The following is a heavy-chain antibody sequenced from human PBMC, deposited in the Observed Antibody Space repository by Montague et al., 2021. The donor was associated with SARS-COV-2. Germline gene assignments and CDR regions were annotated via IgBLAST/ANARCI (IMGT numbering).Heavy chain of an antibody. CDR2: IYSSGNA. V-gene: IGHV4-4*07. D-gene: IGHD6-13*01. CDR1: GGSINYYY. Sequence: SETLSLTCTVSGGSINYYYWHWLRQSAAKGLEWISRIYSSGNANYSPSLKSRVTMSVDTSQNQFSLKLNSLTAADTAVYYCARGDHPQSASWYFFDTWGQGALVTGSS. J-gene: IGHJ4*02. CDR3: ARGDHPQSASWYFFDT.